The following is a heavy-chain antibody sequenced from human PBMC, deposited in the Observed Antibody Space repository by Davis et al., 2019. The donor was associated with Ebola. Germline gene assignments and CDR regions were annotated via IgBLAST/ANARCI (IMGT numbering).Heavy chain of an antibody. CDR1: GFTFSDHY. V-gene: IGHV3-72*01. CDR2: TRNKANSYTT. CDR3: VRSHSSGYTKY. Sequence: GESLKISCAASGFTFSDHYMDWVRQAPGKGLEWVGRTRNKANSYTTEYAASVKGRFTISRDDSKSSLYLQMNSLKTEDTAVYYCVRSHSSGYTKYWGQGTLVTVSS. D-gene: IGHD3-22*01. J-gene: IGHJ4*02.